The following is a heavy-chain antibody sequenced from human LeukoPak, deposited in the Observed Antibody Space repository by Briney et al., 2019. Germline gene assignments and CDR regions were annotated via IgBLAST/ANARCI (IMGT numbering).Heavy chain of an antibody. D-gene: IGHD3-3*01. V-gene: IGHV4-39*07. Sequence: SETLSLTCTVSGGSISSSSYYWGWIRQPLGKGLEWIGNIYYSGSTYYNSSLKSRVTISVDTSKNQFSLKLSSVTAADTAVYYCARLRVKDYDFWSDYPDYWGQGTLVTVSS. CDR1: GGSISSSSYY. CDR3: ARLRVKDYDFWSDYPDY. CDR2: IYYSGST. J-gene: IGHJ4*02.